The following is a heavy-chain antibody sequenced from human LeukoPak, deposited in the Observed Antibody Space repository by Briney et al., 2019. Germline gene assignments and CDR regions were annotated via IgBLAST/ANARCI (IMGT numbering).Heavy chain of an antibody. J-gene: IGHJ4*02. CDR1: GFTFDDYA. Sequence: GRSLRLSCAASGFTFDDYAMHWVRQAPGKGLEWVSGISWNSGSIGYADSVKGRFTISRDNAKNSLYLQMNSLRAEDTASYYCAKDLDDSSGYNFDYWGQGTLVTVSS. V-gene: IGHV3-9*01. D-gene: IGHD3-22*01. CDR2: ISWNSGSI. CDR3: AKDLDDSSGYNFDY.